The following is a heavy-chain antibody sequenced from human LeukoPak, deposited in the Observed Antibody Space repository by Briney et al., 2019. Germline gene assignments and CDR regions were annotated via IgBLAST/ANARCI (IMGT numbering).Heavy chain of an antibody. J-gene: IGHJ4*02. D-gene: IGHD1-1*01. CDR2: DNDDSGHT. Sequence: ASVRVSCKASAYRLMGYYLQSVRQAPGQGPEWMGWDNDDSGHTNYAQKFQGRVTMTRYTSIGTVYMDLFRLTSDDTAVYYCAKERDSWTDSAWGQGTMVTVSS. CDR1: AYRLMGYY. V-gene: IGHV1-2*02. CDR3: AKERDSWTDSA.